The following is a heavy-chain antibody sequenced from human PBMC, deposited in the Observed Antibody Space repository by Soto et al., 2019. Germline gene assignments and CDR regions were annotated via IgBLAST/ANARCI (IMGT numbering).Heavy chain of an antibody. CDR3: AKVPNYYDSSGYSYLDY. D-gene: IGHD3-22*01. CDR2: ISGSGGST. CDR1: GFTFSSYA. J-gene: IGHJ4*02. Sequence: PGGSLRLSCAASGFTFSSYAMSWVRQAPGKELEWVSAISGSGGSTYYADSVKGRFTISRDNSKNTLYLQMNSLRAEDTAVYYCAKVPNYYDSSGYSYLDYWGQGTLVTVSS. V-gene: IGHV3-23*01.